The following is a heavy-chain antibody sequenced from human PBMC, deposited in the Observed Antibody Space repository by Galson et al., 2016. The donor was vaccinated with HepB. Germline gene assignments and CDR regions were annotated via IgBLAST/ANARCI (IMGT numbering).Heavy chain of an antibody. V-gene: IGHV4-31*03. Sequence: TLSLTCTVSGGSIISGGHYWSWIRQHPGRGLEWIGYIYYSGSTYYNPSLESRVTMSVDRSKNQFSLNLSSVTAADTALYYCARLLMLVSPAAMPDYFDSWGQGTLVTVSS. CDR3: ARLLMLVSPAAMPDYFDS. J-gene: IGHJ4*02. CDR1: GGSIISGGHY. D-gene: IGHD2-2*01. CDR2: IYYSGST.